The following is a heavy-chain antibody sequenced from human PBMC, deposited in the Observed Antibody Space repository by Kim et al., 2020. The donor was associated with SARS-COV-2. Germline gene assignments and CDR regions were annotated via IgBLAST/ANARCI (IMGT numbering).Heavy chain of an antibody. D-gene: IGHD1-20*01. V-gene: IGHV4-39*07. CDR3: ARDEGYNWNDVHDAFDI. CDR2: IYYSGST. Sequence: SETLSLTCTVSGGSISSSSYYWDWIRQPPGKGLEWIGSIYYSGSTYYNPSLKSRVTISVDTSKNQFSLKLSSVTAADTAVYYCARDEGYNWNDVHDAFDIWGQGTMVTVSS. J-gene: IGHJ3*02. CDR1: GGSISSSSYY.